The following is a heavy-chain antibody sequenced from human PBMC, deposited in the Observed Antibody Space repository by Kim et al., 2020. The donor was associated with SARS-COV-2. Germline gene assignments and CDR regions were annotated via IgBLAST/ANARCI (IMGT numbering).Heavy chain of an antibody. Sequence: SETLSLTCTVSGGSISSSSYYWGWIRQPPGKGLEWIGSIYYSGSTYYNPSLKSRVTISVDTSKNQFSLKLSSVTAADTAVYYCARNPYYYDSSGYYENWFDPWGQGTLVTVSS. J-gene: IGHJ5*02. CDR1: GGSISSSSYY. V-gene: IGHV4-39*01. D-gene: IGHD3-22*01. CDR3: ARNPYYYDSSGYYENWFDP. CDR2: IYYSGST.